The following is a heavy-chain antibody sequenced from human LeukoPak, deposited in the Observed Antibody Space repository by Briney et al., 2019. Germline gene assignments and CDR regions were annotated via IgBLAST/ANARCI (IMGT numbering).Heavy chain of an antibody. V-gene: IGHV3-23*01. CDR1: GFTFSSYV. CDR3: AKTIGDNTVVYDYGMDV. Sequence: PGGSLRLSCAASGFTFSSYVMTWVRQAPGKGLEWVSAISGSGGSTYYADSVKGRFTISRDNSKNTLYLQMNSLRAEDTAVYYCAKTIGDNTVVYDYGMDVWGQGTTVTVSS. D-gene: IGHD3-10*01. CDR2: ISGSGGST. J-gene: IGHJ6*02.